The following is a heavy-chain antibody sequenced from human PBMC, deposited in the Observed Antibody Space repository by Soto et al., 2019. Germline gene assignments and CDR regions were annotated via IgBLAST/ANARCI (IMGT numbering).Heavy chain of an antibody. Sequence: QLQLQEAGSGLVKPSETLSLTCTVSGASITSGGYSWNWIRQPPGKGLEWIGYIYQSGSTLYNPSLESRVPISVDRSKNQFSLNLTSVTASDTAVYYCARDQLWGNWFDPWGQGILVTVSS. V-gene: IGHV4-30-2*01. D-gene: IGHD3-16*01. CDR2: IYQSGST. J-gene: IGHJ5*02. CDR3: ARDQLWGNWFDP. CDR1: GASITSGGYS.